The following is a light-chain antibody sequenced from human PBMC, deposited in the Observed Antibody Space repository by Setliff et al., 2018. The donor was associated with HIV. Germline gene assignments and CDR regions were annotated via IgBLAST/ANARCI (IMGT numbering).Light chain of an antibody. Sequence: QSALAQPASVSGSPGQSITISCTGTSSDVGGYNYASWYQQHPGKAPKLMIYDVSNRPSGVSNRFSGSKSGNTASLTISGLQAEDEADYYRSSYTSSSTLEVFGTGTKVTV. CDR1: SSDVGGYNY. CDR3: SSYTSSSTLEV. CDR2: DVS. V-gene: IGLV2-14*03. J-gene: IGLJ1*01.